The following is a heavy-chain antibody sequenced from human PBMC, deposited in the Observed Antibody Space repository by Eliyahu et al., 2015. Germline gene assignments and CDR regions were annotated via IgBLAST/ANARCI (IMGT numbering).Heavy chain of an antibody. J-gene: IGHJ4*02. Sequence: QLRLQQWGAGLLKLSETLSLTCGVSGGAFNSYFWRWIRQAPGQGLEWIGDINSNGRTKYSPSLRSRATMSVDTSKNQFSLNLTSVTAADTATYYCAAEGMLTRRFDFWAQGVEVIVSS. CDR3: AAEGMLTRRFDF. D-gene: IGHD3-9*01. CDR1: GGAFNSYF. V-gene: IGHV4-34*02. CDR2: INSNGRT.